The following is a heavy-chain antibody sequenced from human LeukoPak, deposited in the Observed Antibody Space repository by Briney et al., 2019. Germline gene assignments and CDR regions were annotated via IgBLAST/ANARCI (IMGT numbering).Heavy chain of an antibody. V-gene: IGHV3-48*03. CDR2: ISSSGSTI. CDR1: GFPFSSYE. CDR3: ARDVVRGSGGDV. J-gene: IGHJ6*04. D-gene: IGHD3-10*01. Sequence: PGGSLRLSCAASGFPFSSYEMNWVRQAPGKGLEWVSYISSSGSTIYYADSVKGRFTISRDNAKNSLYLQMNSLRAEDTAVYYCARDVVRGSGGDVWGKGTTVTISS.